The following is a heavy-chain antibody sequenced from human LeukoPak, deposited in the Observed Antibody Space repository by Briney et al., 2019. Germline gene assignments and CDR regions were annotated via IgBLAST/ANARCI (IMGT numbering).Heavy chain of an antibody. CDR2: IKKDGSEK. D-gene: IGHD6-13*01. Sequence: GGSLRLSCAASGFTFSSHWMSWVRQAPGKGLEWVANIKKDGSEKYYVDAVKGRFTISRDNAKTSLYLQMNSLRAEDTAVYYCARSRIATDLDYWGQGTLVTVSS. CDR3: ARSRIATDLDY. CDR1: GFTFSSHW. V-gene: IGHV3-7*01. J-gene: IGHJ4*02.